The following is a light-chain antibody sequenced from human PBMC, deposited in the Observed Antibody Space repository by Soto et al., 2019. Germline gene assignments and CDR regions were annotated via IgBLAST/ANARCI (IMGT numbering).Light chain of an antibody. CDR2: GAS. CDR1: QSISTW. Sequence: IQVTRSASTLSASVGGSVTITCRASQSISTWLAWYQQKPGRVPKLLIYGASNLQSGVPSRFSGSGSGTEFTLTISSLQPDDFATYYCQQYDTYRTFGQGTKVDVK. V-gene: IGKV1-5*01. CDR3: QQYDTYRT. J-gene: IGKJ1*01.